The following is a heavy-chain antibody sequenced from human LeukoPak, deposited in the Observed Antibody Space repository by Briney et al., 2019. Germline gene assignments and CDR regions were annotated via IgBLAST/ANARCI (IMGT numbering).Heavy chain of an antibody. CDR2: ISPSGDKT. V-gene: IGHV3-23*01. J-gene: IGHJ4*02. CDR3: ARGRLVRGLFISHDY. CDR1: GFTFGGYA. D-gene: IGHD3-10*01. Sequence: GGSLGLSCAASGFTFGGYAMSWVRQTPGRGLEWVSGISPSGDKTDYADPVKGRFTISRDNSKNTMYLRMNSLRAEDTAIYYCARGRLVRGLFISHDYWGQGNLVTVSS.